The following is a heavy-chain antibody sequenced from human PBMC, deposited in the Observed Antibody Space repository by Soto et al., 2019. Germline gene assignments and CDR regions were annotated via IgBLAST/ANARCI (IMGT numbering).Heavy chain of an antibody. CDR2: ISYDGSNK. D-gene: IGHD4-17*01. CDR3: ARGTIATTVSPFDY. CDR1: GFTFSSYA. Sequence: GGSLRLSCAASGFTFSSYAMHWVRQAPGKGLEWVAVISYDGSNKYYADSVKGRFTISRDNSRTPLYLQMNSLRAEDTAVYYCARGTIATTVSPFDYWGQGTLVTVSS. V-gene: IGHV3-30-3*01. J-gene: IGHJ4*02.